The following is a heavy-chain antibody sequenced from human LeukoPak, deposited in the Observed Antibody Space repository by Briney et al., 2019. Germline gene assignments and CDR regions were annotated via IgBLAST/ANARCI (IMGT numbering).Heavy chain of an antibody. D-gene: IGHD1-1*01. Sequence: PGGSLRLSCAASGFTFSSYSMSWVRQAPGKGLEWVASIDEDGSETNYVDSVTGRFTVSRDHAKNSLFLQMNSLRAEDTAVYYCVRYGRRANDQPFDVWGQGTMVTVSS. V-gene: IGHV3-7*01. CDR3: VRYGRRANDQPFDV. CDR2: IDEDGSET. CDR1: GFTFSSYS. J-gene: IGHJ3*01.